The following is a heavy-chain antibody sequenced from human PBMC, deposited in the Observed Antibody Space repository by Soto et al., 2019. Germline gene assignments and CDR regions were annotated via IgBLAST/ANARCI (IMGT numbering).Heavy chain of an antibody. Sequence: ASVKVSCKASGYTFTSYYMHWVRQAPGQGLEWMGIINPSGGSTSYAQKFQGRVTMTRDTSTSTVYMELSSLRSEDTAVYYCASAALIVVVTAIPFDFDYWGQGTLVTVS. D-gene: IGHD2-21*02. V-gene: IGHV1-46*01. CDR1: GYTFTSYY. CDR2: INPSGGST. J-gene: IGHJ4*02. CDR3: ASAALIVVVTAIPFDFDY.